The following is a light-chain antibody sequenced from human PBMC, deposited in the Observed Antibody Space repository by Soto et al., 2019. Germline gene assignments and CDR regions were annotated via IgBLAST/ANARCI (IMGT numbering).Light chain of an antibody. CDR2: EGT. Sequence: QSVLTQPASVSGSPGESITISCTGISSDAGTYNLVSWYQQHPGKAPKIMIYEGTKRPSGVSNRFSGSIFGNTASLTISGLQAEDEADYYCCSYAGSSTFEVFGGGTKLTVL. J-gene: IGLJ3*02. CDR3: CSYAGSSTFEV. V-gene: IGLV2-23*03. CDR1: SSDAGTYNL.